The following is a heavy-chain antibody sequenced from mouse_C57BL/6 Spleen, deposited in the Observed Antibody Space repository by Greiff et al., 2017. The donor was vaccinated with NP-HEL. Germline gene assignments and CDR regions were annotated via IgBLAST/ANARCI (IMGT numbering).Heavy chain of an antibody. Sequence: VKLMESGPELVKPGASVKISCKASGYAFSSSWMNWVKQRPGKGLEWIGRIYPGDGDTNYNGKFKGKATLTADKSSSTAYMQLSSLTSEDSAVYFCARSYGNPFDYWGQGTTLTVSS. CDR1: GYAFSSSW. J-gene: IGHJ2*01. V-gene: IGHV1-82*01. D-gene: IGHD2-10*02. CDR2: IYPGDGDT. CDR3: ARSYGNPFDY.